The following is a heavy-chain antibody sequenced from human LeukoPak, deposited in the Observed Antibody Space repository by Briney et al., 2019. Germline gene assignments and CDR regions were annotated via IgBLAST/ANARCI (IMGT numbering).Heavy chain of an antibody. V-gene: IGHV3-30*18. J-gene: IGHJ5*02. D-gene: IGHD3-10*01. Sequence: PGGSLRLSCAASGFTFSSYGMHWVRQAPGKGLEWVAVISYDGSNKYYADSVKGRLTISRDNSKNTLYLQMNSLRAEDTAVYYCAKDLPNGSGFDPWGQGTLVTVSS. CDR1: GFTFSSYG. CDR2: ISYDGSNK. CDR3: AKDLPNGSGFDP.